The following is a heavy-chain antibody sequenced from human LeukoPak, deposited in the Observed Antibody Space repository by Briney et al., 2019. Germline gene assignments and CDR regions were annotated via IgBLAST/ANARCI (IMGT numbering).Heavy chain of an antibody. J-gene: IGHJ4*02. V-gene: IGHV1-2*02. CDR1: GYTFTGYY. D-gene: IGHD3-16*01. Sequence: ASVKVSCKASGYTFTGYYMHWVGQAPGQGIEWMGWINPNSGGTNYAQKFQGRVTMTRDTSISTTYMELSRLRSDDTAVYYCARDFPAGGFDSWGQGTLVTVSS. CDR3: ARDFPAGGFDS. CDR2: INPNSGGT.